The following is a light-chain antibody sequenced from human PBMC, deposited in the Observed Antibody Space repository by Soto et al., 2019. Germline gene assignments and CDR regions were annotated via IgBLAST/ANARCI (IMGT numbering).Light chain of an antibody. CDR3: QHYYSTLLT. CDR1: QRLLYSSNNKNY. Sequence: VVPPSPDALPVPLRERATIHCQSAQRLLYSSNNKNYLAWYQQKPGQPPKLLIYWASTRESGVPDRFSGSGSGTDFTLTISSLQAEDVALYYCQHYYSTLLTPCGGTKVNIK. J-gene: IGKJ4*01. CDR2: WAS. V-gene: IGKV4-1*01.